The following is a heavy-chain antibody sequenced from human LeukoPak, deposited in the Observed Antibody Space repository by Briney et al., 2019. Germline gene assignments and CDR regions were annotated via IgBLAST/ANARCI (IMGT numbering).Heavy chain of an antibody. CDR3: ATSGGCGG. CDR2: INWNGGST. Sequence: RPGGSLRLSCAASGFTFSSHWMHWVRQPPGKGLEWVSGINWNGGSTGYADSVKGRFTISRDNAKNSLYLQMNSLRAEDTALYYCATSGGCGGWGQGTLVTVSS. D-gene: IGHD1-26*01. J-gene: IGHJ4*02. V-gene: IGHV3-20*04. CDR1: GFTFSSHW.